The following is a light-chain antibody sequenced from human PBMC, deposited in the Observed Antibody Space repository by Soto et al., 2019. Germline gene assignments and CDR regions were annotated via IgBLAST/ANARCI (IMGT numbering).Light chain of an antibody. Sequence: EIVLTQSPATLSLSPGERATLSCRASQSVSGYLAWYQQKPGQAPRLLIYSASIGATGTPARFSGSGSGSDFTLTISSLQSEDFAEYHCQQYNNWPQTLGQGTKVDIK. CDR3: QQYNNWPQT. CDR2: SAS. CDR1: QSVSGY. V-gene: IGKV3-15*01. J-gene: IGKJ1*01.